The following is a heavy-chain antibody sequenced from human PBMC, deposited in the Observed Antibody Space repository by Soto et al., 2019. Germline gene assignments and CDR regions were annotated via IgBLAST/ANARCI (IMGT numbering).Heavy chain of an antibody. CDR1: GYTFTSYG. Sequence: ASVKVSCKASGYTFTSYGISWVRQAPGQGLEWMGWISAYNGNTNYAQKLQGRVTMNTDTSTSTAYLELRSLRSDDTAVYYCARGSVVAATPPVGYWGQGTLVTVSS. CDR3: ARGSVVAATPPVGY. V-gene: IGHV1-18*01. CDR2: ISAYNGNT. D-gene: IGHD2-15*01. J-gene: IGHJ4*02.